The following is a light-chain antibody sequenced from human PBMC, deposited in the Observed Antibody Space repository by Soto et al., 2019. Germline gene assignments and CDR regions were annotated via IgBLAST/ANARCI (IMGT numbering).Light chain of an antibody. Sequence: QSALTQPASVSGSPGQSITITRTGTSSDIGAYNYGSWYQQYPGKAPKLMIYDVSNRPSGISNRFSGSKSGNTASLTISCLQAEDDADYYCSSSTSSTTHVVFGGGTKVTVL. CDR2: DVS. V-gene: IGLV2-14*01. CDR1: SSDIGAYNY. CDR3: SSSTSSTTHVV. J-gene: IGLJ2*01.